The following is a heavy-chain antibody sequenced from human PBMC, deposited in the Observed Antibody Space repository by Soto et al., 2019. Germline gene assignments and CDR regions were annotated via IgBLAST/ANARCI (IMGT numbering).Heavy chain of an antibody. D-gene: IGHD2-2*01. CDR1: GGTFSSYT. V-gene: IGHV1-69*02. J-gene: IGHJ5*02. CDR3: ASDIVVVPAVLGAGKFDP. Sequence: QVQLVQSGAEVKKPGSSVKVSCKASGGTFSSYTISWVRQAPGQGLEWMGRIIPILGIANYAQKFQGRVTITADKTTSTANMELSSLRSEDTAVYYCASDIVVVPAVLGAGKFDPWGQGTLVTVSS. CDR2: IIPILGIA.